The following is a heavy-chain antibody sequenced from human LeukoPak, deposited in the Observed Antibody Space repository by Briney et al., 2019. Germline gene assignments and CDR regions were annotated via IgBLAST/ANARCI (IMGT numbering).Heavy chain of an antibody. CDR2: IKSKPDGGTT. CDR1: GFTFSDAW. D-gene: IGHD4-23*01. Sequence: GGSLRLSCAASGFTFSDAWMSWVRQAPGNGLEWVGHIKSKPDGGTTDYAAPVRGRFTISRDDSKNTLYLQMNSLKTEDTAVYYCTTGYGGRWGQGTLVTVSS. CDR3: TTGYGGR. J-gene: IGHJ4*02. V-gene: IGHV3-15*01.